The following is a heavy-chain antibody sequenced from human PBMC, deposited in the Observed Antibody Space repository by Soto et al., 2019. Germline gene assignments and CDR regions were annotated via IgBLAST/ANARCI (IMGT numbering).Heavy chain of an antibody. J-gene: IGHJ4*02. D-gene: IGHD1-26*01. CDR3: LGGAGWELDY. CDR2: IRQDGTET. Sequence: EAQLVESGGGLVQPGGSLRLSCAASGFTFSTYWMNWVRQAPGMGLEWLAIIRQDGTETHYVDSVKGRFTISRDNTKNSLFLQMTNLRADDTAVYYCLGGAGWELDYWGQGTLVTVSS. V-gene: IGHV3-7*03. CDR1: GFTFSTYW.